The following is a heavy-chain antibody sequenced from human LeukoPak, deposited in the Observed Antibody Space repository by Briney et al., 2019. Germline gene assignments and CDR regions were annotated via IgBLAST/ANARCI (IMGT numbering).Heavy chain of an antibody. CDR1: GYSFTSYW. CDR3: AREQAVAGSGFDY. J-gene: IGHJ4*02. D-gene: IGHD6-19*01. Sequence: GESLKISCKGSGYSFTSYWIGWVRQMPGKGLEWMGIIYPGDSDTRYSPSFQGQVTISADKSTSTAYLQWSSLKASDTAMYYCAREQAVAGSGFDYWGQGTLVTVSS. CDR2: IYPGDSDT. V-gene: IGHV5-51*01.